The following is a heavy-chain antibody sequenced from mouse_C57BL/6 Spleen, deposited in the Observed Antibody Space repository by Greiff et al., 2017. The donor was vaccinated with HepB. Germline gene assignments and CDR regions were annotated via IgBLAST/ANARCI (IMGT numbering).Heavy chain of an antibody. Sequence: VKLMESGAELVRPGASVTLSCKASGYTFTDYEMHWVKQTPVHGLEWIGAIDPETGGTAYNQKFKGKAILTADKSSSTAYMELRSLTSEDSAVYYCTRPYYGSTWFAYWGQGTLVTVSA. D-gene: IGHD1-1*01. CDR1: GYTFTDYE. V-gene: IGHV1-15*01. J-gene: IGHJ3*01. CDR3: TRPYYGSTWFAY. CDR2: IDPETGGT.